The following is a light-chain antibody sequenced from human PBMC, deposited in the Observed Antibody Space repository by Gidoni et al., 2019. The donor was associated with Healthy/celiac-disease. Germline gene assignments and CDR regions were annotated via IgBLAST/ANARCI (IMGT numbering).Light chain of an antibody. CDR1: NIGSKH. CDR3: QVWDSSTEV. CDR2: RDS. Sequence: SYELTQPPSVSVVLGQTARITCGGNNIGSKHVHWYQQKPGHAPVLVIYRDSNRPSGVPERFSCSNSGNTATLTISRAQAGDEADYYCQVWDSSTEVFGGGTKLPVL. V-gene: IGLV3-9*01. J-gene: IGLJ2*01.